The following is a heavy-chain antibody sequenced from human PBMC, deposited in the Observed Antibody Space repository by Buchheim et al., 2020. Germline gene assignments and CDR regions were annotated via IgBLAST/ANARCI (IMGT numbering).Heavy chain of an antibody. J-gene: IGHJ4*02. D-gene: IGHD5-18*01. Sequence: VQLVESGGGVVQPGRSLRLSCAASGFTLSYHGMHWVRQAPGKGLEWVSYISSSAGTIYYVDSVQGRFTISRDNAKNSLYLQMNSLRAEDTAVYYCARVRYTYGYLGYLDYWGQGTL. CDR1: GFTLSYHG. V-gene: IGHV3-48*04. CDR3: ARVRYTYGYLGYLDY. CDR2: ISSSAGTI.